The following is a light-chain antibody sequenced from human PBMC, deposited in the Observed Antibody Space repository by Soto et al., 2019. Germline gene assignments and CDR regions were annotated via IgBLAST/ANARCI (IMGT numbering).Light chain of an antibody. CDR2: DAS. CDR3: QQYSSYSPFT. Sequence: DIQMTQSPSTLSASVGDRVTVTCRASQSISNWLAWYQQKPVKAPKLLIYDASSLESGVPSRFSGSGSGTEFTLSISSLQPDDFATYYCQQYSSYSPFTFGPGTKVDI. V-gene: IGKV1-5*01. J-gene: IGKJ3*01. CDR1: QSISNW.